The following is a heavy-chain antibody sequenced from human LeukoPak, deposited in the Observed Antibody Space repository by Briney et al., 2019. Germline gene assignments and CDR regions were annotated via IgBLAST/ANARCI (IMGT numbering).Heavy chain of an antibody. CDR2: ISGSGGST. J-gene: IGHJ4*02. CDR1: GFTFSSYA. CDR3: AKVPAPLWFGELPYYFDY. V-gene: IGHV3-23*01. D-gene: IGHD3-10*01. Sequence: GGSLRLSCAASGFTFSSYAMSWVRQAPGKGLEWVSAISGSGGSTYYADSVKGRFTISRDNSKNTLYLQMNSLRAEDTAVYYCAKVPAPLWFGELPYYFDYWGQGTLVTVSS.